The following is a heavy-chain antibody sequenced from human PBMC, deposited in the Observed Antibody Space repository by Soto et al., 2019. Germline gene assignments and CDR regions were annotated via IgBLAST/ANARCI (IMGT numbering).Heavy chain of an antibody. CDR1: GGSISSSSYF. V-gene: IGHV4-39*01. CDR3: ARPVGSTTLYNWFDP. D-gene: IGHD2-2*01. CDR2: IHYNGNT. Sequence: TSETLSLTCTVSGGSISSSSYFWSWIRQPPGKGLEWIASIHYNGNTYYNPSLKSRVTISADTSKNQFSLKLSSVTAADTAVYYCARPVGSTTLYNWFDPWGQGTLVTVSS. J-gene: IGHJ5*02.